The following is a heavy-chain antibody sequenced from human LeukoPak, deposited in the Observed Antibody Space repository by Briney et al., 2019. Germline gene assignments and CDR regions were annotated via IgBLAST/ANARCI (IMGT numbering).Heavy chain of an antibody. CDR2: INPNSGGT. CDR3: ARSPDPSSWNYFYP. J-gene: IGHJ5*02. Sequence: GASVKVSCKASGYTFTGYQIHWVRQAPGQGPEWMGWINPNSGGTNYAQKFQGRVTMTRDTSISTAYMELSRLRSDDTAVYYCARSPDPSSWNYFYPWGQGTLVTVSS. V-gene: IGHV1-2*02. CDR1: GYTFTGYQ. D-gene: IGHD6-13*01.